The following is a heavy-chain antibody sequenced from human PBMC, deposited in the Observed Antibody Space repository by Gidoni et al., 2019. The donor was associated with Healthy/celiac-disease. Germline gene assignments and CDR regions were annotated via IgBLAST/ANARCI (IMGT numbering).Heavy chain of an antibody. CDR3: AKDRSYDSSGYSVSRGYFDY. D-gene: IGHD3-22*01. CDR2: ISGSGGST. CDR1: GFTFSRYD. Sequence: EVQLLESGGGLVQPGGSLRLSCAASGFTFSRYDMSWVRQAPGKGLEWVSAISGSGGSTYYADSVKGRFTISRDNSKNTLYLQMNSLRAEDTAVYYCAKDRSYDSSGYSVSRGYFDYWGQGTLVTVSS. J-gene: IGHJ4*02. V-gene: IGHV3-23*01.